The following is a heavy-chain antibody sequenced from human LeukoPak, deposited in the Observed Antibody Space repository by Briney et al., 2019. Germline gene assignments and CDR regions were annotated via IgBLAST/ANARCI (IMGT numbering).Heavy chain of an antibody. J-gene: IGHJ3*02. D-gene: IGHD6-13*01. Sequence: ASVKVSCKASGYTFTSYDINWVRQATGQGLEWMGWMNPNSGNTGCAQKFQGRVTMTRNTSISTAYMELSSLRSEDTAVYYCARGGRSSSWYSGAFDIWGQGTMVTVSS. CDR2: MNPNSGNT. CDR3: ARGGRSSSWYSGAFDI. V-gene: IGHV1-8*01. CDR1: GYTFTSYD.